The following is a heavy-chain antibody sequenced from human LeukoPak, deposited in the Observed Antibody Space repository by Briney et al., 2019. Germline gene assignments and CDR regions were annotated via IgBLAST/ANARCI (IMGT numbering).Heavy chain of an antibody. CDR3: ASLYDSSGYYNFDAFDI. V-gene: IGHV1-2*02. J-gene: IGHJ3*02. CDR2: INPNSGDT. D-gene: IGHD3-22*01. Sequence: ASVKVSCKTSGYTFTGYYMHWVRQAPGQGLEWMGWINPNSGDTDYAQKFQGRVTMTRDTSISTAYMELSRLRSDDTAVYYCASLYDSSGYYNFDAFDIWGQGTMVTVSS. CDR1: GYTFTGYY.